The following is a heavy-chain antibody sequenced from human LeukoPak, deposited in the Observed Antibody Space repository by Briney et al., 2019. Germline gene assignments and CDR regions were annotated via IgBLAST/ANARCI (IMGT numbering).Heavy chain of an antibody. D-gene: IGHD6-13*01. V-gene: IGHV4-30-4*08. J-gene: IGHJ6*03. CDR3: ARDSDAGSSWYGYYYYYMDV. CDR2: IYSSGST. CDR1: AGSITSGDHY. Sequence: SETLSLTCTVSAGSITSGDHYWNWIRQPPGKGLEWIGYIYSSGSTYYNPSLKSRITMSLDTSKSQFSLKLSSVTAADTAVYYCARDSDAGSSWYGYYYYYMDVWGKGTTVTVSS.